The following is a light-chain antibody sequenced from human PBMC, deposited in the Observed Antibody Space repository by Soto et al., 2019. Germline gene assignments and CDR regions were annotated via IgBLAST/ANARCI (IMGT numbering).Light chain of an antibody. Sequence: DIQMTQSPSSLSASVGDRVTITCQASQDISNYLNRYQQKPGKAPKLLIYDASTLETGVPSRFSGSGSGTGFTFTISSLQPEDIATYYCQQYDNLPLTFGGGTKVEIK. J-gene: IGKJ4*01. CDR3: QQYDNLPLT. V-gene: IGKV1-33*01. CDR2: DAS. CDR1: QDISNY.